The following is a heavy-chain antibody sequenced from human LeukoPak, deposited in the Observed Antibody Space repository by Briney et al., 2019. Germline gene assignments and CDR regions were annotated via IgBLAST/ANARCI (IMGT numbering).Heavy chain of an antibody. CDR2: IHYDGSIT. Sequence: PGGSLRLSCAASGFTFSGYGMHWVRQAPGKGLEWVTFIHYDGSITYYADSVKGRFTLSRDNSKDTLFLQMNRLRAEDTAVYHCAKDLFHGLGTRFVDSWGQGTLVTVSS. CDR1: GFTFSGYG. CDR3: AKDLFHGLGTRFVDS. V-gene: IGHV3-30*02. D-gene: IGHD3-10*01. J-gene: IGHJ4*02.